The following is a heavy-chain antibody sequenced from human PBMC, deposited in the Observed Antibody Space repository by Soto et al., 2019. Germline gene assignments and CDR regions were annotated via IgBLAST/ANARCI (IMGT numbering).Heavy chain of an antibody. Sequence: QITLNESGPTQVKPRQTLTLTCTFSGFSLTTSGVGVGWIRQSPGKAPEWLALIYWDDDKRYSPSLKSRLTITKDTSKHQVVLTMAAFDPADTATYYCAHRVLRTVFGLVTTTAIYFDFWGQGTPVAVSS. CDR2: IYWDDDK. D-gene: IGHD3-3*01. V-gene: IGHV2-5*02. J-gene: IGHJ4*02. CDR1: GFSLTTSGVG. CDR3: AHRVLRTVFGLVTTTAIYFDF.